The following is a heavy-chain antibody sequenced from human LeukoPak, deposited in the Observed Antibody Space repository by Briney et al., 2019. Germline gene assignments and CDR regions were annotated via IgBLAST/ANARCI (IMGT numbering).Heavy chain of an antibody. CDR3: ARDQGEMGGGNVA. Sequence: SETLSLTCTVSGGSISSGDYYWSWIRQPPGKGLEWIGYIYYSGSTYYNPSLKSRVTISVDTSKNQFSLKLSSVTAADTAVYYCARDQGEMGGGNVAWGQGTMVTVSS. D-gene: IGHD4-23*01. CDR1: GGSISSGDYY. V-gene: IGHV4-30-4*01. J-gene: IGHJ3*01. CDR2: IYYSGST.